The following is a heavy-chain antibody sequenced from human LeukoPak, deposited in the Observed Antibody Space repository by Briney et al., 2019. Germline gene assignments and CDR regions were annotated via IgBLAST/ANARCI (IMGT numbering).Heavy chain of an antibody. Sequence: SETLSLTCTVSGGSISSYYWSWIRQPPGKGLEWIGYIYYSGSTNYNPSLKSRVTISVDTSKNQFSLKLSSVTAADTAVYHCASRSGRYWYFDLWGRGTLVTVSS. CDR3: ASRSGRYWYFDL. CDR2: IYYSGST. D-gene: IGHD2-15*01. J-gene: IGHJ2*01. CDR1: GGSISSYY. V-gene: IGHV4-59*08.